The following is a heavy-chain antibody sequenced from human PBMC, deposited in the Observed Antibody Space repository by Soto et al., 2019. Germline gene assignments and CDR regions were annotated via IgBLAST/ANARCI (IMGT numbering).Heavy chain of an antibody. D-gene: IGHD2-8*02. CDR3: ARGTGY. CDR1: GYTLNELS. CDR2: FDPEDGET. J-gene: IGHJ4*02. V-gene: IGHV1-24*01. Sequence: ASVKVSCKVSGYTLNELSIHWVRQAPGKGLEWMGGFDPEDGETVYAPKFQGRVTMTEDTSTDTANMELSSLTSEDTAVYYCARGTGYWGQGTLVTVSS.